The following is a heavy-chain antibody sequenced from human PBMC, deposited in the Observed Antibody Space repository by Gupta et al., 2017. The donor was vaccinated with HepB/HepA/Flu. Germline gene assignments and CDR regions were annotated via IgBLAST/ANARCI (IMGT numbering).Heavy chain of an antibody. Sequence: QVQLQESGPGLVKPSETLSLTCTVSGGSITSRHWSWIRQPPGKGLEWIGYIYYSGSTNYNPSLKSRVTISVDTSNQFSLKLSSVTAADTAVYYCARDGGGWYFDLWGRGTLVTVSS. CDR3: ARDGGGWYFDL. J-gene: IGHJ2*01. V-gene: IGHV4-59*11. D-gene: IGHD3-10*01. CDR2: IYYSGST. CDR1: GGSITSRH.